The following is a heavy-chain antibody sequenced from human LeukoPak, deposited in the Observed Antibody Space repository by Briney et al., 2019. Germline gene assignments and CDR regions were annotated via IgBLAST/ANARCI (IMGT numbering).Heavy chain of an antibody. CDR2: IKTDGSLI. V-gene: IGHV3-7*01. Sequence: RQSLRLSWVASRFTFSSYWMTWVRQVPGEVLEWVANIKTDGSLICYVDSVKGRFTISRDNAKNSLYLQMNSLLVEDTAVYYCARDLNCETYWRQRTRVSVST. CDR3: ARDLNCETY. J-gene: IGHJ4*02. CDR1: RFTFSSYW. D-gene: IGHD1-1*01.